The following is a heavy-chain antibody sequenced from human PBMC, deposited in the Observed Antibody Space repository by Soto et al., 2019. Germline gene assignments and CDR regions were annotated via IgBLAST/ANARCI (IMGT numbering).Heavy chain of an antibody. D-gene: IGHD2-2*01. CDR3: ARPLPVPAAMWLPYYYGMDV. Sequence: EVQLVESGGGLVQPGGSLRLSCAASGFTFSSYSMNWVRQAPGKGLEWVSYISSSSSTIYYADSVKGRFTISRDNAKNSLYLQMNSLRDEDTAVYYCARPLPVPAAMWLPYYYGMDVWGQGTTVTVSS. J-gene: IGHJ6*02. CDR1: GFTFSSYS. CDR2: ISSSSSTI. V-gene: IGHV3-48*02.